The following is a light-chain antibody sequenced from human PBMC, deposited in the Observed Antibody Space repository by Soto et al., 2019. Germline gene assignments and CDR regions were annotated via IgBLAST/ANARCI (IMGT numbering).Light chain of an antibody. Sequence: DIQMTQSPSSLSAYVGDRVTITCRASETISTYLHWYQQKPGKAPKVLISNASRLQSGVPSRFSGSGSGTDFTLNIRGLQPEDSATYFCQQSYTVPPTFGQGTKVEI. V-gene: IGKV1-39*01. CDR1: ETISTY. CDR3: QQSYTVPPT. J-gene: IGKJ1*01. CDR2: NAS.